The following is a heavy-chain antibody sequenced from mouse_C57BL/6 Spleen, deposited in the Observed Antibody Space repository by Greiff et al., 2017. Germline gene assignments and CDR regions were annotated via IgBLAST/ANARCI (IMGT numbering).Heavy chain of an antibody. D-gene: IGHD4-1*01. CDR3: TTLGLGPYYCDY. J-gene: IGHJ2*01. V-gene: IGHV14-1*01. CDR1: GFNIKDYY. Sequence: EVQLQHSGAELVRPGASVTLSCTASGFNIKDYYMPWVKQRPEQGLAWIGRIDPEDGDTEYAPKFQGKATMTADTASNTAYLQLSSLSSEDTACYYCTTLGLGPYYCDYWGQGTTLTVSS. CDR2: IDPEDGDT.